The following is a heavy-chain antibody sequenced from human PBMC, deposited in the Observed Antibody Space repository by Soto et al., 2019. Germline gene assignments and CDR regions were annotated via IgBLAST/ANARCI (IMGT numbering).Heavy chain of an antibody. D-gene: IGHD2-15*01. J-gene: IGHJ6*02. CDR2: ISHDGSQK. CDR3: ATVVGGLGYHYGIDV. Sequence: QVQLVESGGGVVQPGRSLRLSCAASGFTLSNYGLHWVRQAPGKALEWVAVISHDGSQKYYGDPAKGRFTVSRDTSESTVYLRMESLAAADTAVEYCATVVGGLGYHYGIDVWGQGTTVSVS. CDR1: GFTLSNYG. V-gene: IGHV3-30*03.